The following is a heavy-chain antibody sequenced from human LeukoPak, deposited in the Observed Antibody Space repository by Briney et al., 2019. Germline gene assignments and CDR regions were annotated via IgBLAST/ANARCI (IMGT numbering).Heavy chain of an antibody. J-gene: IGHJ5*02. D-gene: IGHD6-13*01. Sequence: PGGSLRLSCAASGFTFSSYAMSWVRQAPGKGLEWVSAISGSGGSTYYADSVKGRFTISRDNSKNTLYLQMNSLRAEDTAVYYCAKDNQHGYSSSWYEVRPNWFDPWGQGTLVTVSS. V-gene: IGHV3-23*01. CDR1: GFTFSSYA. CDR2: ISGSGGST. CDR3: AKDNQHGYSSSWYEVRPNWFDP.